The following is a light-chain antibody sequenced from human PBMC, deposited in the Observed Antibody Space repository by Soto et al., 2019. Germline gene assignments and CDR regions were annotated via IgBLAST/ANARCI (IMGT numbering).Light chain of an antibody. Sequence: IVLTQSPGTLSLSPGERATLSCRASQSVSSSYLAWYQQKPGQAPRLLIYGASSRATGIPDRFSGSGSGTDFTLTISRLEPEDFAVYYCQHSRWTFGQGTKVEIK. J-gene: IGKJ1*01. CDR1: QSVSSSY. V-gene: IGKV3-20*01. CDR3: QHSRWT. CDR2: GAS.